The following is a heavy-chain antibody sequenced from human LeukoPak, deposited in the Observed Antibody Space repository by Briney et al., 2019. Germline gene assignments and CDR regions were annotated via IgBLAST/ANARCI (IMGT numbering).Heavy chain of an antibody. D-gene: IGHD6-13*01. Sequence: PGRSLRLLCEASGCTFSSYGIHWVRLAAEKWMEWVAVGFFDGSDKYYADSVKGRFTISRDNSTNTLYLQMNSLRPEDTNVYFCARDPSYRYTSSLSYYYPMDVWGQGTTVTVSS. V-gene: IGHV3-30*03. J-gene: IGHJ6*02. CDR1: GCTFSSYG. CDR3: ARDPSYRYTSSLSYYYPMDV. CDR2: GFFDGSDK.